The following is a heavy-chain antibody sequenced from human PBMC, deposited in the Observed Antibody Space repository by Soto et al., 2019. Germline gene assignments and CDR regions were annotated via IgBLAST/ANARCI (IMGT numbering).Heavy chain of an antibody. J-gene: IGHJ4*02. CDR1: GYTFTSYY. CDR2: INPSGGST. CDR3: ERDTVDYCDFDY. V-gene: IGHV1-46*01. D-gene: IGHD4-17*01. Sequence: QVQLVQSGAEVKKPGASVKVSCKASGYTFTSYYMHWVRQAPGQGLDWMGIINPSGGSTSYAQKFQRRVTMTRDTSTSTVYMELSILRSEDTDVYYCERDTVDYCDFDYWGQGTLVTVS.